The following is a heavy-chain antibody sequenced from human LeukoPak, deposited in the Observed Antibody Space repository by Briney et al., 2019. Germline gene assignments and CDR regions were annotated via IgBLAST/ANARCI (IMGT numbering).Heavy chain of an antibody. Sequence: GGSLRLSCAASGFTFSDYYMSWIRRAPGKGLEWVSYISSSGSTIYYADSVKGRFTISRDNAKNSLYLQMNSLRAEDTAVYYCARAYYDILTGYYPWGQGTLVTVSS. CDR1: GFTFSDYY. CDR3: ARAYYDILTGYYP. J-gene: IGHJ5*02. CDR2: ISSSGSTI. V-gene: IGHV3-11*01. D-gene: IGHD3-9*01.